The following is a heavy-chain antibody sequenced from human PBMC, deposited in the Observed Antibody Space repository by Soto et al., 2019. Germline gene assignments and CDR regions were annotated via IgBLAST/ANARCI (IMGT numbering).Heavy chain of an antibody. CDR1: GGSISSGGYY. D-gene: IGHD3-10*01. J-gene: IGHJ6*02. CDR2: IYYSGST. Sequence: SETLSLTCTVSGGSISSGGYYWSWILQHPGKGLEWIGYIYYSGSTYYNPSLKSRVAISVDTSKNQFSLKLSSVTAADTAVYYCARTGRYYGSGKTMYGMDVWGQGTTVTVSS. V-gene: IGHV4-31*03. CDR3: ARTGRYYGSGKTMYGMDV.